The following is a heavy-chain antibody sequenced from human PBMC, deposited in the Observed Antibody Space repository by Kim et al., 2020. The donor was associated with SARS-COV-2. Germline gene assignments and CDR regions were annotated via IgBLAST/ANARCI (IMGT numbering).Heavy chain of an antibody. V-gene: IGHV3-30*18. D-gene: IGHD3-10*01. CDR3: AKDSSPWFGELSY. Sequence: GGSLRLSCAASGFTFSSYGMHWVRQAPGKGLEWVAVISYDGSNKYYADSVKGRFTISRDNSKNTLYLQMNSLRAEDTAVYYCAKDSSPWFGELSYWGQGTLVTVSS. CDR1: GFTFSSYG. J-gene: IGHJ4*02. CDR2: ISYDGSNK.